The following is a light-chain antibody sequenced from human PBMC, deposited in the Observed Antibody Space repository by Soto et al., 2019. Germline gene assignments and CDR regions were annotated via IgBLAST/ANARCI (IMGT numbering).Light chain of an antibody. J-gene: IGLJ2*01. Sequence: QSALTQPPSTSGTPGQRVTISCSGSNSNIGSNTVNWYQRLPGTAPKLLIYGNTQRLSGVPDRFSGSKSGASASLAISGLQSEDEADYYCGAWDDSLNGFLFGGGTKLTVL. CDR2: GNT. CDR1: NSNIGSNT. CDR3: GAWDDSLNGFL. V-gene: IGLV1-44*01.